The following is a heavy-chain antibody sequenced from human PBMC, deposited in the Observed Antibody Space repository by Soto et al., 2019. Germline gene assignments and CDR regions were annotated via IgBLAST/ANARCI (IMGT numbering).Heavy chain of an antibody. CDR2: IYYRGST. CDR1: VASISGGVYS. J-gene: IGHJ3*02. V-gene: IGHV4-31*03. Sequence: SETLSPTSPVSVASISGGVYSWSWIRQHPGKGLEGIGYIYYRGSTYYNPSVKSRVTISVDTSKNPVALKLSSVTAADADVYYCARLGPYCAVDIWGQGTMVTVSS. CDR3: ARLGPYCAVDI. D-gene: IGHD1-26*01.